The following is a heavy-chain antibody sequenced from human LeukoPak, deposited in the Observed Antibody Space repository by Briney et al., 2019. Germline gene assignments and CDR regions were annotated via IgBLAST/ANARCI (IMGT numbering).Heavy chain of an antibody. Sequence: SETLSLTCTVSGGSLSSGGYYWSWIRQHPGTGLEWIGYIYYSGSTYYNPSLKSRVTISVDTSKNQFSLKLSSVTAADTAVYYCASSIPDCSGGSCPYYFDYWGQGTLVTVSS. CDR1: GGSLSSGGYY. V-gene: IGHV4-31*03. J-gene: IGHJ4*02. CDR3: ASSIPDCSGGSCPYYFDY. D-gene: IGHD2-15*01. CDR2: IYYSGST.